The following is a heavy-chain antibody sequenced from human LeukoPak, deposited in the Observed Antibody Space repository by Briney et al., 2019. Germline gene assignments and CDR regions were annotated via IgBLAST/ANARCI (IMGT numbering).Heavy chain of an antibody. CDR1: GGSISSYY. Sequence: PSETPSLTCTVSGGSISSYYWSWIRQPPGKGLEWIGYIYYSGSTNYNPSLKSRVTISVDTSKNQFSLKLSSVTAADTAVYYCARGYYDFWSGYYQYYFDYWGQGTLVTVSS. D-gene: IGHD3-3*01. CDR2: IYYSGST. J-gene: IGHJ4*02. V-gene: IGHV4-59*01. CDR3: ARGYYDFWSGYYQYYFDY.